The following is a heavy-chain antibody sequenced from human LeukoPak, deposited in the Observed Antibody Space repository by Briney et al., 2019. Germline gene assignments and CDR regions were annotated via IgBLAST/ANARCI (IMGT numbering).Heavy chain of an antibody. CDR1: GLTVNSNY. V-gene: IGHV3-66*01. J-gene: IGHJ3*02. CDR2: IYTGGTT. Sequence: GGSLRLSCAASGLTVNSNYLSWVRQAPGKGLEWVSVIYTGGTTYYADSVKGRFTISRDNSKNTLYFQMNSLRAEDTAFYYCATVNTALARGSAFDIWGQGTMVTVSS. CDR3: ATVNTALARGSAFDI. D-gene: IGHD5-18*01.